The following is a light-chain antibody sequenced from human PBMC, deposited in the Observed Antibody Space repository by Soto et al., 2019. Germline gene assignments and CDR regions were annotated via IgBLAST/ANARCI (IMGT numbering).Light chain of an antibody. CDR1: SSDVGSYNL. J-gene: IGLJ2*01. CDR3: CSYAGSSTLA. V-gene: IGLV2-23*01. CDR2: EGS. Sequence: QSALTQRASVSGSPGQSITISCTGTSSDVGSYNLVSWYQRHPGKAPKLMIYEGSKRPSGVSNRFSGSKSGNTASLTISGLQAEDEADYYCCSYAGSSTLAFGGGTKLTVL.